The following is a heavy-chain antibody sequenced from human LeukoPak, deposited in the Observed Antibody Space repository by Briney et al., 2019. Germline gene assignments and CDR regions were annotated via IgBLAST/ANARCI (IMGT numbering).Heavy chain of an antibody. D-gene: IGHD3-3*01. CDR1: GGSISSGSYY. CDR2: IYTSGST. V-gene: IGHV4-61*02. J-gene: IGHJ4*02. Sequence: PSHTLSLTCTDSGGSISSGSYYWRWLRPPAGKGLEWIGRIYTSGSTNYNPSLKSRVTISVDTSKNQFSLKLSSVTAADTAVYYCARELTIFGVVTNDYWGQGTLVTVSS. CDR3: ARELTIFGVVTNDY.